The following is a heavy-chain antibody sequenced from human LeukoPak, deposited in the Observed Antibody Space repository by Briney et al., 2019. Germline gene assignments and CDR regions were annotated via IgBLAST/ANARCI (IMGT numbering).Heavy chain of an antibody. CDR2: ISGSGGTT. CDR3: AKHSASDSGYWFDP. Sequence: PGGSLRLSCAASGFTFSNYAMSWVRQAPGKGLEWVSVISGSGGTTFYADSVKGRFTISRDTSKSTLYLQMNNLRAEDTAVYYCAKHSASDSGYWFDPGAREPWSPSPQ. V-gene: IGHV3-23*01. J-gene: IGHJ5*02. D-gene: IGHD5-12*01. CDR1: GFTFSNYA.